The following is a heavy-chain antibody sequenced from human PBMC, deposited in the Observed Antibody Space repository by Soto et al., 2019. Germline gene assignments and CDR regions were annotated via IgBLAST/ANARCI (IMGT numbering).Heavy chain of an antibody. CDR3: ATTIYGSGNSYPFFLDF. V-gene: IGHV4-4*02. CDR2: VSHSGST. CDR1: GASISSSLW. J-gene: IGHJ4*02. Sequence: SETLSLTCAVSGASISSSLWWSWVRQPPGKGLEWIGEVSHSGSTNYNPPLKSRLTISVDKSKNHFSLKLTSVTAADTAVYYCATTIYGSGNSYPFFLDFWGQGALVTVSS. D-gene: IGHD3-10*01.